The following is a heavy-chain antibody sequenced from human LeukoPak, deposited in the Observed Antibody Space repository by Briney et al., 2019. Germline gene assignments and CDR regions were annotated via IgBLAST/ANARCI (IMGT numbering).Heavy chain of an antibody. CDR2: IKQDESEK. J-gene: IGHJ3*02. CDR1: GFTFSSYW. D-gene: IGHD6-6*01. CDR3: ARDRIDYFGAARRSAFDI. V-gene: IGHV3-7*01. Sequence: GGSLRLSCAASGFTFSSYWMSWVRQAPGKGLEWVANIKQDESEKYYVDSVKGRFTISRDNARDSLYLQMNSLRAEDTAVYYCARDRIDYFGAARRSAFDIWGQGTMVTVSS.